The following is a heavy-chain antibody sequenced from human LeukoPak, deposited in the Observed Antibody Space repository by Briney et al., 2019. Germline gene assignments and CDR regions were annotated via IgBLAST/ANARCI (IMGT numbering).Heavy chain of an antibody. CDR1: GDSTNTYF. Sequence: PETLSLTCTLSGDSTNTYFWSWIRQSPGKGLEWIGYIYYTGTTNYNPSLKSRVTISVDTSKNQFSLKVNSVTAADTGVYYCASKSTDHGELRFDYWGQGTLVTVSS. CDR2: IYYTGTT. V-gene: IGHV4-59*01. D-gene: IGHD4-17*01. CDR3: ASKSTDHGELRFDY. J-gene: IGHJ4*02.